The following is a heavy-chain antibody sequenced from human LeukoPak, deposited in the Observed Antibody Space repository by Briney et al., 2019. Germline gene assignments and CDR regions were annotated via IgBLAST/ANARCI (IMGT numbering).Heavy chain of an antibody. CDR1: GYTFTSYA. CDR2: INAGNGNT. V-gene: IGHV1-3*01. CDR3: ARDLRGGYCNGGSCYPGNY. D-gene: IGHD2-15*01. J-gene: IGHJ4*02. Sequence: ASVKVSCKASGYTFTSYAMHWVRQAPGQRLEWMGWINAGNGNTKYSQKFQGRVTITRDTSASTAYMELSSLRSEDTAVYYCARDLRGGYCNGGSCYPGNYWGQGTLVTVSS.